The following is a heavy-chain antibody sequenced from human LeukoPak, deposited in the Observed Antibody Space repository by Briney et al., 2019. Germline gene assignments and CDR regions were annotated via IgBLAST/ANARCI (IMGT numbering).Heavy chain of an antibody. CDR1: GFTFKEYG. Sequence: GGSLRLSCAASGFTFKEYGMSWVRQALGKGLEWVSTINDNGANTHYADSVKGRFTIPRDSSKNTLFLQMNSLRADDTARYYCTKGDGGWYPIDSWGQGTLIIVSS. J-gene: IGHJ4*02. CDR2: INDNGANT. CDR3: TKGDGGWYPIDS. D-gene: IGHD6-19*01. V-gene: IGHV3-23*01.